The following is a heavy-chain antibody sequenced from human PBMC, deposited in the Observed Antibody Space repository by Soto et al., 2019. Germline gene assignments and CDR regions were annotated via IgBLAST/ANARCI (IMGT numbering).Heavy chain of an antibody. CDR2: ICPGDSDT. V-gene: IGHV5-51*01. D-gene: IGHD6-6*01. J-gene: IGHJ3*02. Sequence: GESLKISCKGFGYSFTTYWIAWLRQMPGKGLEWMGIICPGDSDTRYSPAFQGQVTISADKSISTAYLQWSSLKASDTAMYYCARHGIAARPLRAFDIWGQGTMVTVSS. CDR1: GYSFTTYW. CDR3: ARHGIAARPLRAFDI.